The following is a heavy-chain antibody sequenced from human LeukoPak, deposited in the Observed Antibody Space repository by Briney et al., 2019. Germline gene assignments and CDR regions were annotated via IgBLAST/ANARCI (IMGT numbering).Heavy chain of an antibody. CDR3: AASSPQNWKTHEY. CDR2: FEPEDGET. J-gene: IGHJ4*02. D-gene: IGHD1-1*01. CDR1: RHTLIALS. Sequence: SSVKVSCKVSRHTLIALSMHWVRQAAGKGVAWLGGFEPEDGETIYAQQFQGRVTMAEDTSTDTAYMERSSLRSEDTAVYYCAASSPQNWKTHEYWGQGTLVTVSS. V-gene: IGHV1-24*01.